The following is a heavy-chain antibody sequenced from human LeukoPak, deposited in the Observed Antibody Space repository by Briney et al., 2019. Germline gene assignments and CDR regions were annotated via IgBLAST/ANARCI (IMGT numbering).Heavy chain of an antibody. CDR2: INHSGST. CDR3: ARGPYYYGSGSYLNY. D-gene: IGHD3-10*01. V-gene: IGHV4-34*01. CDR1: GGSFSGYY. J-gene: IGHJ4*02. Sequence: PSETLSLTCAVYGGSFSGYYWSWIRQPPGKGLEWIGEINHSGSTNYNPSLKSRVTISADTSKNQFSLKLSSVTAADTAVYYCARGPYYYGSGSYLNYWGQGTLVTVSS.